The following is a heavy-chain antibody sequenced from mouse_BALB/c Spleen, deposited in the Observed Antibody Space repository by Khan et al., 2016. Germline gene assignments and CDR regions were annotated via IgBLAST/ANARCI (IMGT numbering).Heavy chain of an antibody. CDR3: ARDDYDDVYYAMDY. CDR2: IRYSGST. J-gene: IGHJ4*01. Sequence: EVQLQESGPDLVKPSQSLSLTCTVTGYSISSGYSWHWIRQFPGNKLEWMGCIRYSGSTNYNPSLKSRISITRDTSKTQFFLQLNSVTSEDTATYYCARDDYDDVYYAMDYWGQGTSVTVSS. D-gene: IGHD2-4*01. CDR1: GYSISSGYS. V-gene: IGHV3-1*02.